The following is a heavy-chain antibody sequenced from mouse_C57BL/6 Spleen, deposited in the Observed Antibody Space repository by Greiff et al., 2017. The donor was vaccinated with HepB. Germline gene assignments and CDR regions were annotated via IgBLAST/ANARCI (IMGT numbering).Heavy chain of an antibody. CDR1: GYTFTDYN. CDR3: ARPVPYYGSPYWYFDV. CDR2: INPNNGGT. V-gene: IGHV1-18*01. J-gene: IGHJ1*03. D-gene: IGHD1-1*01. Sequence: EVQLQQSGPELVKPGASVKIPCKASGYTFTDYNMDWVKQSHGKSLEWIGDINPNNGGTIYNQKFKGKATLTVDKSSSTAYMELRSLTSEDTAVYYCARPVPYYGSPYWYFDVWGTGITVTGSS.